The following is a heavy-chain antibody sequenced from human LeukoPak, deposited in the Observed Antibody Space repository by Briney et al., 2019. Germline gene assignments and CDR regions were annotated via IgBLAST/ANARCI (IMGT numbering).Heavy chain of an antibody. CDR2: IIPIFGTA. Sequence: SVKVSCKASGYTFTGYYMHWVRQAPGQGLEWMGRIIPIFGTANYAQKFQGRVTITTDESTSTAYMELSSLRSEDTAVYYCARGAHFSGSSDYWGQGTLVTVSS. D-gene: IGHD1-26*01. J-gene: IGHJ4*02. CDR1: GYTFTGYY. V-gene: IGHV1-69*05. CDR3: ARGAHFSGSSDY.